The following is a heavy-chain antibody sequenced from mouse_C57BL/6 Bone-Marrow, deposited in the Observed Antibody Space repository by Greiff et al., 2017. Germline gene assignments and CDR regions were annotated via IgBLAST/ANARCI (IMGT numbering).Heavy chain of an antibody. CDR3: ARPIYYGNYEFAY. CDR2: IHPSTGGT. D-gene: IGHD2-1*01. V-gene: IGHV1-42*01. CDR1: GYSFTGYY. J-gene: IGHJ3*01. Sequence: EVQLQQSGPELVKPGASVKISCKASGYSFTGYYMNWVKQSPEKSLEWIGEIHPSTGGTTYNQKFKAKATLTVDKSSSTAYVQLKSLTSEDSAVYYCARPIYYGNYEFAYWGQGTLVTVSA.